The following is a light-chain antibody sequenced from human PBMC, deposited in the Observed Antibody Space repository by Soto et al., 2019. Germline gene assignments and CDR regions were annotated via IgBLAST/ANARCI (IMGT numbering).Light chain of an antibody. J-gene: IGKJ1*01. CDR1: QSLRHSNGYNY. CDR2: LGS. CDR3: MQDLQTPGT. V-gene: IGKV2-28*01. Sequence: DIVMTQSPLSLPATPGEPASISCRSSQSLRHSNGYNYLDWYLQTPGQSPQLLIYLGSNRASGVPDRFSGSGSGTDFTLNINRVEAEDVGVYYCMQDLQTPGTFGQGTKVEI.